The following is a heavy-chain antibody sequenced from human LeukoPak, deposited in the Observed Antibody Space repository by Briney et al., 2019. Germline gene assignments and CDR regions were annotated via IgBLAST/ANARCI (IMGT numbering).Heavy chain of an antibody. J-gene: IGHJ4*02. CDR2: IYYSGST. CDR3: ARHFEDSTGYYGAPFDY. Sequence: SETLTLTCTASGGSISSYYWSWIRQPPGKGLEWIGDIYYSGSTNYNPSLKSRVTMSVDTYTNQFSLKLSSVTAADTAVYYCARHFEDSTGYYGAPFDYWGQGTLATVSS. V-gene: IGHV4-59*08. CDR1: GGSISSYY. D-gene: IGHD3-22*01.